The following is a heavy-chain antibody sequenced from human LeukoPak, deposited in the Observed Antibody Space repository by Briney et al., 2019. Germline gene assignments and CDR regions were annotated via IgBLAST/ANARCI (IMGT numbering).Heavy chain of an antibody. J-gene: IGHJ4*02. Sequence: GGSPRLSCTASGFTFGDYAMSWVRQAPGKGLEWVGFIRSKAYGGTTEYAASVKGRFTISRDDSKSIAYLQMNSLKTEDTAVYYCTRAPLYCSGGSCQRPIDYWGQGTLVTVSS. CDR1: GFTFGDYA. V-gene: IGHV3-49*04. CDR3: TRAPLYCSGGSCQRPIDY. D-gene: IGHD2-15*01. CDR2: IRSKAYGGTT.